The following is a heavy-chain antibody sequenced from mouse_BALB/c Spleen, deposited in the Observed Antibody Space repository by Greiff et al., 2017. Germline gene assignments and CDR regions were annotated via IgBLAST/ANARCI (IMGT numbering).Heavy chain of an antibody. CDR1: GYSFTSYW. V-gene: IGHV1S126*01. J-gene: IGHJ2*01. CDR3: ARGNYDYDGHYFDY. D-gene: IGHD2-4*01. CDR2: IDPSDSET. Sequence: VQLQESGPQLVRPGASVKISCKASGYSFTSYWMHWVKQRPGQGLEWIGMIDPSDSETRLNQKFKDKATLTVDKSSSTAYMQLSSPTSEDSAVYYCARGNYDYDGHYFDYWGQGTTLTVSS.